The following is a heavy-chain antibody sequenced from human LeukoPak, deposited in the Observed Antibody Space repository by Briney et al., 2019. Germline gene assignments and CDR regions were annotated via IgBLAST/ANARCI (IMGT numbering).Heavy chain of an antibody. J-gene: IGHJ4*02. CDR3: AHILTGYYMDY. CDR2: ISAYNGNT. D-gene: IGHD3-9*01. CDR1: GYTFNSSG. Sequence: GASVKVSYKASGYTFNSSGFSWVRQAPGQGLEWMGWISAYNGNTNYAQKLQGRVTMTTDTSTTTAYMELGSLSSDDTAVYYCAHILTGYYMDYWGQETLVTVSS. V-gene: IGHV1-18*01.